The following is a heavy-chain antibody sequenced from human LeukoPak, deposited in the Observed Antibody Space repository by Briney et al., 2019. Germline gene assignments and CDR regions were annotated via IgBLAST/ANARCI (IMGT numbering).Heavy chain of an antibody. CDR2: IYYSGST. D-gene: IGHD1-26*01. Sequence: SETLSLTXTVSGGSIGSYYWSWIRQSPGKGLEWLGYIYYSGSTNYNPSLKSRVTISVDTSKNQFSLKLSSVTAADTAVYYCARDKGGSYYDAFDIWGQGTMVTVSS. J-gene: IGHJ3*02. CDR1: GGSIGSYY. CDR3: ARDKGGSYYDAFDI. V-gene: IGHV4-59*01.